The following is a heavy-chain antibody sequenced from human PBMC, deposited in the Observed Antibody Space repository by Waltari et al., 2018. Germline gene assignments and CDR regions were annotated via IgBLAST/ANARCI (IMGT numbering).Heavy chain of an antibody. J-gene: IGHJ4*02. CDR1: GFTFRRYA. V-gene: IGHV3-30-3*01. CDR3: ARDGWELGLDY. D-gene: IGHD1-26*01. Sequence: QVQLVESGGGVVQPGRSLSLSCAASGFTFRRYAMPWVRQAPGKGLEWVAVISYDGSNKYYADSVKGRFTISRDNSKNTLYLQMNSLRAEDTAVYYCARDGWELGLDYWGQGTLVTVSS. CDR2: ISYDGSNK.